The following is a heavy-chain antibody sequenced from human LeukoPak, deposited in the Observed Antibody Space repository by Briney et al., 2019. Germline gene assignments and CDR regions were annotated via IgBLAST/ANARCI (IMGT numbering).Heavy chain of an antibody. Sequence: PGGSLRLSCAASGFTLSAYLMSWVRQAPGKGLEWVANINQDGSEKYYVDSVKGRFTISRDNAKTSLYLQLNSLRAEDTAVYYCARVERSSWADWGQGTLVTVSS. CDR1: GFTLSAYL. D-gene: IGHD6-13*01. CDR2: INQDGSEK. CDR3: ARVERSSWAD. V-gene: IGHV3-7*04. J-gene: IGHJ4*02.